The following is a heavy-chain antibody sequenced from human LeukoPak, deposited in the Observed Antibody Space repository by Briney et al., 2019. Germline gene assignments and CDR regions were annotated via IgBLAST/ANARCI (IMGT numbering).Heavy chain of an antibody. J-gene: IGHJ4*02. Sequence: GGSLRLSCAGSGFIVSSNYMSWVRQAAGKGLEWVSVIYGSSRTYYADSVKGRFTISRDDSKNTVYLQMDSLRAEDTAVYYCARDPGYIATWYDYWGQGTLVTVSS. CDR3: ARDPGYIATWYDY. CDR2: IYGSSRT. CDR1: GFIVSSNY. D-gene: IGHD6-13*01. V-gene: IGHV3-66*01.